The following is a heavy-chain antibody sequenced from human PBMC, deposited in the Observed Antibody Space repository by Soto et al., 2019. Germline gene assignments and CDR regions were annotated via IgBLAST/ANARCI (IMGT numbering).Heavy chain of an antibody. J-gene: IGHJ4*02. Sequence: ASVKVSCKASGFTFTSSAMQWVRQARGQRLEWIGWIVVGSGNTNYAQKFQERVTITRDMSTSTAYMELSSLRSEDTAVYYCAADFRSNLGESYDYWGQGTLVTVSS. CDR2: IVVGSGNT. D-gene: IGHD3-16*01. V-gene: IGHV1-58*02. CDR1: GFTFTSSA. CDR3: AADFRSNLGESYDY.